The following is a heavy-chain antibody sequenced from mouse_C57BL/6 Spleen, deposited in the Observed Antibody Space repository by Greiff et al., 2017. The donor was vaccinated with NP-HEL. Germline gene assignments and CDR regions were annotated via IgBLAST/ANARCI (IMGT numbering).Heavy chain of an antibody. Sequence: EVKLVESGGGLVQPGGSLSLSCAASGFTFTAYYMSWVRQPPGKALEWLGFIRNKANGYTTEYSASVKGRFTISRDNSQSILYLQMNALRAEDSATYYCARGYYYGSFYAMDYWGQGTSVTVSS. J-gene: IGHJ4*01. CDR1: GFTFTAYY. V-gene: IGHV7-3*01. D-gene: IGHD1-1*01. CDR3: ARGYYYGSFYAMDY. CDR2: IRNKANGYTT.